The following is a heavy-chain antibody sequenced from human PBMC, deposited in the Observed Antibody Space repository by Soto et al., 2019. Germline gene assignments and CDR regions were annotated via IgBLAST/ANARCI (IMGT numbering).Heavy chain of an antibody. V-gene: IGHV3-49*04. D-gene: IGHD2-15*01. CDR3: TRGRCSGGSCYIGTRYFDY. Sequence: SLRLSCTASGFTFGDYAMSWVRQAPGKGLEWVGFIRSKAYGGTTEYAASVKGRFTISRDDSKSIAYLQMNSLKTEDTAVYYCTRGRCSGGSCYIGTRYFDYWGQGTLVAVYS. CDR1: GFTFGDYA. J-gene: IGHJ4*02. CDR2: IRSKAYGGTT.